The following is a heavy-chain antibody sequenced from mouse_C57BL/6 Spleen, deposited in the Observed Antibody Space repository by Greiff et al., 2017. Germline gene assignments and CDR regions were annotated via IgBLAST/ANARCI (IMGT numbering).Heavy chain of an antibody. V-gene: IGHV1-69*01. CDR2: IDPSDSYT. Sequence: VQLQQPGAELVMPGASVKLSCKASGYTFTSYWMHWVKQRPGHGLEWIGEIDPSDSYTNYNQKFKGKSTLTVDKSSSTAYMQLSSLTSEDSAVYYCARSPAVVAPPYAMDYWGQGTSVTVSS. CDR3: ARSPAVVAPPYAMDY. CDR1: GYTFTSYW. D-gene: IGHD1-1*01. J-gene: IGHJ4*01.